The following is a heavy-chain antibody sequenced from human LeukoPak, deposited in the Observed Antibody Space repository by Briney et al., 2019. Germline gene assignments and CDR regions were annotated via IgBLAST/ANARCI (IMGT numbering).Heavy chain of an antibody. CDR3: ARGSMFGATDS. J-gene: IGHJ4*02. D-gene: IGHD3-16*01. CDR1: GFAVSSNS. CDR2: MYPGGKA. V-gene: IGHV3-53*01. Sequence: PGGSLRLSCVASGFAVSSNSIIWVRQAPGRGLEWLSIMYPGGKAYYADPVTGRFSISRDKSINTVYYQMNALRADDTAVYYCARGSMFGATDSWGEGSLVAASS.